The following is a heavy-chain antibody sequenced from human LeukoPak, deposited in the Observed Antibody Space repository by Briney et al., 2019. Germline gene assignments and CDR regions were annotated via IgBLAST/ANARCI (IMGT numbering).Heavy chain of an antibody. J-gene: IGHJ4*02. V-gene: IGHV4-4*07. D-gene: IGHD6-13*01. CDR3: ACSSSWLSYFEC. CDR2: IYTSGST. CDR1: GGSISSYY. Sequence: SETLSLTCTVSGGSISSYYWSWIRQPAGKGLEWIGRIYTSGSTNYKPSLKSRVTMSVDTSKNQFSLKLSSVTAADTAVYYCACSSSWLSYFECWGQGTLVTVSS.